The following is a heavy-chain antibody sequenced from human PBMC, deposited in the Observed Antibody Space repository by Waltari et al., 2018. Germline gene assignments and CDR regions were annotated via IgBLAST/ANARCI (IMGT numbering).Heavy chain of an antibody. D-gene: IGHD6-6*01. CDR1: GDYISSYY. CDR2: VYYSGST. Sequence: QVQLQESGPGLVTPSETLSLTCSVSGDYISSYYWSWIQQPPGKGLEWIGYVYYSGSTDYNSSLKSRITISLDTSKNQFSLKLNSVTAADTAVYYCASRTYSSSAAPFDHWGQGALVTVSS. V-gene: IGHV4-59*08. CDR3: ASRTYSSSAAPFDH. J-gene: IGHJ4*02.